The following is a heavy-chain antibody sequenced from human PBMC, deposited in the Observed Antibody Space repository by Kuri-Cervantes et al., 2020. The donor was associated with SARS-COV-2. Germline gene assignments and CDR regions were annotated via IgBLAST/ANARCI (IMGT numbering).Heavy chain of an antibody. D-gene: IGHD3-16*01. CDR3: AKWYHDYMWETWRYNYFDP. CDR2: INPSGGST. CDR1: GYTFTSYY. Sequence: ASVKVSCKASGYTFTSYYMHWGRQAPGQGLEWMGIINPSGGSTSYAQKFQARVTMTRATSTNTAYMELNNLRSDDTAVYYCAKWYHDYMWETWRYNYFDPWGPGTLVTVSS. J-gene: IGHJ5*02. V-gene: IGHV1-46*01.